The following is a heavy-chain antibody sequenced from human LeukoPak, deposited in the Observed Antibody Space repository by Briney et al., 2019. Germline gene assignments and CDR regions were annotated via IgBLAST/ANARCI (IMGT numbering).Heavy chain of an antibody. Sequence: ASVKVSCKASGYTFTGYYMHWVRQAPGQGLEWMGWINPNSGGTDYAQKFQGRVTMTRDTSIGTAYMELSRLRSDDTAVYYCARVRQWLGNRYGREFGYWGQGTLVTVSS. J-gene: IGHJ4*02. CDR3: ARVRQWLGNRYGREFGY. CDR1: GYTFTGYY. D-gene: IGHD6-19*01. CDR2: INPNSGGT. V-gene: IGHV1-2*02.